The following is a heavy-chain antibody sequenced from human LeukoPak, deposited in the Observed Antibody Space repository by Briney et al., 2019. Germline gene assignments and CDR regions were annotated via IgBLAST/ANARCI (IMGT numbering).Heavy chain of an antibody. CDR2: IRDDGSNK. V-gene: IGHV3-30*02. CDR3: AKDFDGYTYGNLDY. J-gene: IGHJ4*02. Sequence: GGSLRLSCAASGFTFSTYGMHWVRQAPSKGLEWVAFIRDDGSNKYYADSVKGRFTISRDNSKNTLYLQMNSLRAEDTAVYSCAKDFDGYTYGNLDYWGQGTLVTVSS. D-gene: IGHD5-18*01. CDR1: GFTFSTYG.